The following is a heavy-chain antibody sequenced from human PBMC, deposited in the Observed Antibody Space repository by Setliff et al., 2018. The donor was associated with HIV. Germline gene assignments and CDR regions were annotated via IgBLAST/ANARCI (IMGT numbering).Heavy chain of an antibody. CDR2: ISSTSTYI. J-gene: IGHJ6*03. CDR1: GFTFNTYS. V-gene: IGHV3-21*01. CDR3: ARGTGGHYYYYYYMDV. D-gene: IGHD3-10*01. Sequence: PGGSLRLSCAASGFTFNTYSLNWVRQAPGKGLEWFSSISSTSTYIYYADSVKGRFTISRDNAKNSLYLQMNSLRAEDTAVYYCARGTGGHYYYYYYMDVWGKGTTVTVSS.